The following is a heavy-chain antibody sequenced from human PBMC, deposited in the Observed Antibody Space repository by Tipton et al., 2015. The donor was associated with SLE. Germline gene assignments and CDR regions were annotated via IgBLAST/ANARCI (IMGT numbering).Heavy chain of an antibody. CDR3: AIMQVVRASSYYMDV. D-gene: IGHD6-6*01. V-gene: IGHV4-39*07. CDR2: IYYSGST. Sequence: TLSLTCTVSGGSFRNSNYIWGWIRQPPGKGLEWIGSIYYSGSTYYNPSLKSRVTISLDTSKNQFSLKLRSVTAADTAVYYCAIMQVVRASSYYMDVWGKGTTVTVSS. J-gene: IGHJ6*03. CDR1: GGSFRNSNYI.